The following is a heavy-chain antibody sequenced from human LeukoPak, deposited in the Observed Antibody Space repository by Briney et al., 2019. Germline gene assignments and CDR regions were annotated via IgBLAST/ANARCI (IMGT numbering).Heavy chain of an antibody. CDR3: AKDYVGQVPDAFDI. CDR1: GFTFSNYG. V-gene: IGHV3-23*01. Sequence: GGSLRLSCAASGFTFSNYGMNWVRQAPGEGLEWVSLISGTGGTTFYADSVKGRFTISRDNSKNTLYVHMNSLRAEDTAIYYCAKDYVGQVPDAFDIWGQGTMVTVSS. D-gene: IGHD1-26*01. CDR2: ISGTGGTT. J-gene: IGHJ3*02.